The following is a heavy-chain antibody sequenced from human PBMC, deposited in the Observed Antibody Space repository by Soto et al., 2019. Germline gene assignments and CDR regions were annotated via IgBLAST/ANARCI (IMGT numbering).Heavy chain of an antibody. J-gene: IGHJ4*02. V-gene: IGHV3-23*01. D-gene: IGHD6-19*01. CDR2: ISYSGGST. Sequence: EVHLLEYGGGLVQPGGSLRLSCVVSGSTFSSDDMSWVRQAPGRGLEWVSGISYSGGSTYYADSVKGRFTISRDNAKNTLYLQMKSLRVEDTALYYCAKDGGWSLAVAGLFDYWGPGTQVTVSS. CDR3: AKDGGWSLAVAGLFDY. CDR1: GSTFSSDD.